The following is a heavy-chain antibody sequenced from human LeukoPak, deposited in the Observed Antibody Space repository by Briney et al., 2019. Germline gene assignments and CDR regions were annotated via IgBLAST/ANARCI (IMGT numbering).Heavy chain of an antibody. D-gene: IGHD1-1*01. J-gene: IGHJ4*02. CDR3: ASPTGTFDY. CDR1: GGSISSGSYY. V-gene: IGHV4-61*02. Sequence: SQTLSLTCTVSGGSISSGSYYWSWIRQPAGKGLEWIGRIYTSGSTNYNPSLKSRVTISVDTSKNQFSLKLSSVTAADTAVYYCASPTGTFDYWGQGTLVTVSS. CDR2: IYTSGST.